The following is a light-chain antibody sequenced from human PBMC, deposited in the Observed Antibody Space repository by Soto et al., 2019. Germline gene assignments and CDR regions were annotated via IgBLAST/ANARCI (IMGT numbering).Light chain of an antibody. CDR1: QTVERW. V-gene: IGKV1-5*03. Sequence: DIQMTQPPSTLSASVGDSVTITCRASQTVERWLAWYQQKPGKAPKLLIYKASTLKSGVPSRFSGSGSGTEFTLTISSLQPDDFATYYCQHYNSYSEAFGQGTKVDIK. CDR3: QHYNSYSEA. CDR2: KAS. J-gene: IGKJ1*01.